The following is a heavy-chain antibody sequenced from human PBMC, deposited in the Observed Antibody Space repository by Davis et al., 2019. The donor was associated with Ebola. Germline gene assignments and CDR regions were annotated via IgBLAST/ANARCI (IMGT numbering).Heavy chain of an antibody. J-gene: IGHJ6*02. CDR1: GVTFRNYV. V-gene: IGHV3-7*01. CDR2: IKQDGSEI. Sequence: GESLKISCAVSGVTFRNYVMSWVRQAPGKGLEWVANIKQDGSEIHYVDSVKGRFTISRDNAKNSLYLQVNSLRAEDTAVYYCAKDRCRSRRCQDFFYGMDVWGQGTTVTVSS. CDR3: AKDRCRSRRCQDFFYGMDV. D-gene: IGHD2-2*01.